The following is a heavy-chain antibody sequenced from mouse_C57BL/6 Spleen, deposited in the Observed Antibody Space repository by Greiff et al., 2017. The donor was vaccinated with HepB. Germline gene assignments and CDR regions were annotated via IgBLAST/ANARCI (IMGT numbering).Heavy chain of an antibody. CDR3: ARHEEENSNDVRPYAMDY. D-gene: IGHD2-12*01. J-gene: IGHJ4*01. Sequence: VKLQESGAELVKPGASVKLSCKASGYTFTEYTIHWVKQRSGQGLEWIGWFYPGSGSIKYNEKFKDKGTLTADKSSSKVYMELSRLTSEDAAVYFCARHEEENSNDVRPYAMDYWGQGTSVTVSS. CDR1: GYTFTEYT. V-gene: IGHV1-62-2*01. CDR2: FYPGSGSI.